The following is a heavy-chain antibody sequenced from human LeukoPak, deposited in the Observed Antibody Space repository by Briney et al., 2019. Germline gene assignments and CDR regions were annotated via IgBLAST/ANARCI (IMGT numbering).Heavy chain of an antibody. J-gene: IGHJ4*02. CDR2: IDPSDSYT. V-gene: IGHV5-10-1*01. CDR3: ARHRIGYCSSTSCYVTDY. Sequence: GESLKISCKGSGYSFTSYWISWVRQMPGKGLEWMGRIDPSDSYTNYSPSFQGHVTISADESISTAYLQWSSLKASDTAMYYCARHRIGYCSSTSCYVTDYWGQGTLVTVSS. CDR1: GYSFTSYW. D-gene: IGHD2-2*01.